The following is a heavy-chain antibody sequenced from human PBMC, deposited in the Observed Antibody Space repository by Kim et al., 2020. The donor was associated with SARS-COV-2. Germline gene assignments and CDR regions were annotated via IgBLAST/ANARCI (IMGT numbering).Heavy chain of an antibody. CDR2: INQDGSEK. J-gene: IGHJ4*02. CDR1: GFTFSAYW. V-gene: IGHV3-7*01. CDR3: ARDKRGAS. D-gene: IGHD1-26*01. Sequence: GGSLRLSCAASGFTFSAYWMSWVRQAPGKGLEWVANINQDGSEKYYANSVKGRFTISRENAKNSLYLQMNSLRAEDTALYYCARDKRGASWGQGTLVTVSS.